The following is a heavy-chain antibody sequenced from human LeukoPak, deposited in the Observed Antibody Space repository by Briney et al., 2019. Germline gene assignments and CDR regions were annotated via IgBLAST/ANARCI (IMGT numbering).Heavy chain of an antibody. CDR3: VKDIGIEAADRIDY. CDR2: ISRNSGRI. Sequence: GRSLRLSCAASGFTFDDHVMHWVRQAPGKGLEGVSGISRNSGRIGHADSVKGRFTISRDNAKNSLYLQMNSLRPEDTALYYCVKDIGIEAADRIDYWGQGTLVTVSS. J-gene: IGHJ4*02. V-gene: IGHV3-9*01. D-gene: IGHD6-13*01. CDR1: GFTFDDHV.